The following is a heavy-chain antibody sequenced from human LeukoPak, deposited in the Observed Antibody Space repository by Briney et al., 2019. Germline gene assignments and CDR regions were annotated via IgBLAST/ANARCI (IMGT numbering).Heavy chain of an antibody. V-gene: IGHV3-23*01. Sequence: GGSLRLSCAASGFTFDDYAMHWVRQAPGKGLEWVSGISGSGGSTYYADSVKGRFTISRDNSKNTLYLQMNSLRAEDTAVYYCAKVRAYSGYDSHFDYWGQGTLVTVSS. CDR2: ISGSGGST. J-gene: IGHJ4*02. CDR3: AKVRAYSGYDSHFDY. D-gene: IGHD5-12*01. CDR1: GFTFDDYA.